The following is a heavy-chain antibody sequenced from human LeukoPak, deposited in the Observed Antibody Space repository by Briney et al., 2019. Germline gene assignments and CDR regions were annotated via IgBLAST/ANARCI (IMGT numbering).Heavy chain of an antibody. Sequence: GGSLRLSCAASGFTFSSYAMSWVRQAPGKGLEWVANIKQDGSEKYYVDSVKGRFTISRDNAKNSLYLQMNSLRAEDTAVYYCARGPYSSGWYLIDEPQGGADYWGQGTLVTVSS. D-gene: IGHD6-19*01. CDR1: GFTFSSYA. V-gene: IGHV3-7*01. J-gene: IGHJ4*02. CDR3: ARGPYSSGWYLIDEPQGGADY. CDR2: IKQDGSEK.